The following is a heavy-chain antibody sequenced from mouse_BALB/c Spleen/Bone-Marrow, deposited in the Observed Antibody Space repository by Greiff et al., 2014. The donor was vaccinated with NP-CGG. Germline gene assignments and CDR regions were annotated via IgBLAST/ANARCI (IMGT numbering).Heavy chain of an antibody. V-gene: IGHV1-67*01. CDR1: GYTFTGYA. J-gene: IGHJ2*01. Sequence: QVQLQQSGPELVRPGVSVKISCKGFGYTFTGYAIHWVKQSHAKTLEWIGVISSYSGNTNYNQKFKGRATMTVDKSSSTAYMELARLTSEDSAIYYCASTAGTQYDYFAYWGQAPLSQSPQ. CDR2: ISSYSGNT. CDR3: ASTAGTQYDYFAY. D-gene: IGHD1-2*01.